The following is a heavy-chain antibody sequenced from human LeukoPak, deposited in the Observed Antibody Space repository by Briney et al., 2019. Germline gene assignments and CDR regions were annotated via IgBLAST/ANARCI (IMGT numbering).Heavy chain of an antibody. CDR1: GGSISSYY. J-gene: IGHJ3*02. Sequence: SETLSLTCTVSGGSISSYYWSWIRQPPGKGLEWIGYIYYSGSTNYNPSLKSRVTISVDTSKNQSSLKLSSVTAADTAVYYCARGRRYSSSWYRGPEHRDAFDTWGQGTMVTVSS. D-gene: IGHD6-13*01. CDR3: ARGRRYSSSWYRGPEHRDAFDT. V-gene: IGHV4-59*01. CDR2: IYYSGST.